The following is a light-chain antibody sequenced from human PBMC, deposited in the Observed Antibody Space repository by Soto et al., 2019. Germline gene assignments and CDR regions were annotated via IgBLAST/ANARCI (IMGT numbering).Light chain of an antibody. J-gene: IGKJ2*01. CDR2: GAS. CDR3: QQYARPPYA. V-gene: IGKV3-15*01. CDR1: QTVGSS. Sequence: EIVMTQSPATLSVSPGERATLSCRASQTVGSSVAWYQQKPGQAPRLLIYGASTRATGFPARFSGSGSGTEFTLTISSLQSEDFAVYYCQQYARPPYAFGQGTKVDIK.